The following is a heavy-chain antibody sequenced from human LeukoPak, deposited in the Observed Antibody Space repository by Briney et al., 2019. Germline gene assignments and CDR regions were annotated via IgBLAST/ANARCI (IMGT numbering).Heavy chain of an antibody. CDR2: ISGSGGST. D-gene: IGHD1-7*01. V-gene: IGHV3-23*01. CDR3: GRVPGTSFLLSYMDV. J-gene: IGHJ6*03. Sequence: GGSLRLSCAASGFTFSSYAMSWVRQASGKGLEWVSAISGSGGSTYYADSVKGRFTISRDNSKNTLYLQMNSLRAEDTAVYYCGRVPGTSFLLSYMDVWGKGTTVTVS. CDR1: GFTFSSYA.